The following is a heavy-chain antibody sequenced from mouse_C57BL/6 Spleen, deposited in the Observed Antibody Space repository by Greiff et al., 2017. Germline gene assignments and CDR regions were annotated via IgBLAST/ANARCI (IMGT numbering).Heavy chain of an antibody. V-gene: IGHV5-17*01. CDR1: GFTFSDYG. D-gene: IGHD2-4*01. CDR2: ISSGSSTT. J-gene: IGHJ2*01. Sequence: EVQLVESGGGLVKPGGSLKLSCAASGFTFSDYGMHWVRQAPEKGLEWVTYISSGSSTTYYADTVKGRFTISRDNAKNTRFLQMTSLRSEDTAMYYCARMGDYDGVDYWGQGTTLTVSS. CDR3: ARMGDYDGVDY.